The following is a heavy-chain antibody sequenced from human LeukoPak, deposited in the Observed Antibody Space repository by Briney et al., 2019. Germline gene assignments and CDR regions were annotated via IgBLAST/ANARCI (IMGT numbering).Heavy chain of an antibody. CDR1: GFTVSSNY. Sequence: PGGSLRLSCAASGFTVSSNYMSWVRQAPGKGLEWVSVIYSGGSTYYADSVKGRFTISRDNSKNTLYLQMNSLRAEDTAVYYCARSPLVHYYYYMDVWGKGTTVTVSS. J-gene: IGHJ6*03. V-gene: IGHV3-66*01. CDR2: IYSGGST. CDR3: ARSPLVHYYYYMDV.